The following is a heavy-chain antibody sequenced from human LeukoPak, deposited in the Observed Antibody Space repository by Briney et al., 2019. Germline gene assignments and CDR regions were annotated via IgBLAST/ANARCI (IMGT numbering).Heavy chain of an antibody. CDR2: ISSCGRSI. J-gene: IGHJ4*02. Sequence: GWALRLSCACSVLTFSTSIMNGVGPAPGRGGEGVSYISSCGRSISYADSVNGRFTISRDNAKKSLYLQMNSLRAEDTAVYYCARGARPVAMRNYLDYWGQGTLVTVSS. CDR3: ARGARPVAMRNYLDY. V-gene: IGHV3-48*04. D-gene: IGHD2-2*01. CDR1: VLTFSTSI.